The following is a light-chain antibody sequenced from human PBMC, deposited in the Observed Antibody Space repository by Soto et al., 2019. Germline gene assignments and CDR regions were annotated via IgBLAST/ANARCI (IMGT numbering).Light chain of an antibody. Sequence: EIVMTQSPATLSVSPGERATLSCRANQSVSSNLAWYQQQPGQAPSLLIYGASTRPTGIPARFSGSESGTEFTLTISSLQSEDFAVYYCQQYNNWPFPFGGGTKVEIK. V-gene: IGKV3-15*01. CDR1: QSVSSN. CDR2: GAS. J-gene: IGKJ4*01. CDR3: QQYNNWPFP.